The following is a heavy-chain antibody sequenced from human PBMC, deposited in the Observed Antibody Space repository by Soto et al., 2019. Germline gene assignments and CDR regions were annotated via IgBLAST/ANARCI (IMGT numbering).Heavy chain of an antibody. V-gene: IGHV3-7*03. CDR3: ARLRKGGFCDY. Sequence: EVQLVESGGGLVQPGGSLRLSCAAFEFPFSNFWMTWVRQAPGKGLEWVANIKEDGSEKYYADSVKGRFTISRDSAKNSVFLQMDRLRAEDTALYYRARLRKGGFCDYWGQGSLVTVST. D-gene: IGHD1-26*01. CDR2: IKEDGSEK. CDR1: EFPFSNFW. J-gene: IGHJ4*02.